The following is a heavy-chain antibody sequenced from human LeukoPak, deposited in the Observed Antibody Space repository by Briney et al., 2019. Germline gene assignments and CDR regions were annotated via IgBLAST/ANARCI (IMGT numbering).Heavy chain of an antibody. CDR1: GFSFSIHA. CDR2: ISGRTGNS. Sequence: GGSLRLSCAASGFSFSIHAMSWVRQAPGKGLEWVSGISGRTGNSDYADAVKGRFTISRDNSKDTVFLQMNSLRVEDTAVYYCAEGGREPARLAVPMYHYFDGWGRGTRVTVSS. J-gene: IGHJ2*01. CDR3: AEGGREPARLAVPMYHYFDG. D-gene: IGHD6-19*01. V-gene: IGHV3-23*01.